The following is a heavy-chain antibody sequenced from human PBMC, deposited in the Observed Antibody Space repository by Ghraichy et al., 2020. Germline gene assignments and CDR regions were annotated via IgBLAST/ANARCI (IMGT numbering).Heavy chain of an antibody. V-gene: IGHV3-15*01. D-gene: IGHD2-15*01. J-gene: IGHJ6*02. CDR1: GFTFSNAW. CDR2: IKSKTDGGTT. CDR3: TTDRDCSGGSCYYYYYGMDV. Sequence: LSLTCAASGFTFSNAWMSWVRQAPGKGLEWVGRIKSKTDGGTTDYAAPVKGRFTISRDDSKNTLYLQMNSLKTEDTAVYYCTTDRDCSGGSCYYYYYGMDVWGQGTTVTVSS.